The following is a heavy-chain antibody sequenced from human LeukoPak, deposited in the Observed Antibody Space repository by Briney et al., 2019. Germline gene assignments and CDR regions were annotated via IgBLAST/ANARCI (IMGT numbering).Heavy chain of an antibody. CDR2: IYHSGST. J-gene: IGHJ3*02. D-gene: IGHD3-3*01. V-gene: IGHV4-30-2*01. Sequence: PSETLSLTCTVSGGSISSGGYYWSWIRQPPGKGLEWIGYIYHSGSTYYNPSLKSRVTISVDRSKNQFSLKLSSVTAADTAVYYRARRQYYDFWGGYYGAFDIWGQGTMVTVSS. CDR3: ARRQYYDFWGGYYGAFDI. CDR1: GGSISSGGYY.